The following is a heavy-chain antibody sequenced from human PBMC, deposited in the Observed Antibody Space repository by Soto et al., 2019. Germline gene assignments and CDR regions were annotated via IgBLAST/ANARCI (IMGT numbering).Heavy chain of an antibody. CDR2: IIPIFGTA. CDR1: GGTFSSYA. CDR3: ARGGSSWKNWFDR. Sequence: QVQLVQSGAEVKKPGSSVKVSCKASGGTFSSYAISWVRQAPGQGLEWMGGIIPIFGTANYAQKFQGRVTITAEESTSKVHREVSSLRSEDTGVYYCARGGSSWKNWFDRWGQGTLVTVSS. J-gene: IGHJ5*02. D-gene: IGHD6-13*01. V-gene: IGHV1-69*01.